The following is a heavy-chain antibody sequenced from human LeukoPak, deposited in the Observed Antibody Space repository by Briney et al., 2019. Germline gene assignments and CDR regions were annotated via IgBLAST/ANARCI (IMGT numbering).Heavy chain of an antibody. Sequence: SETLSLTCTVSGGSISSSSYYWGWIRQPPGKGLEWIGSIYYSGSTYYNPSLKSRVTISVDTSKNQFSLKLSSVTAADTAVYYCARHRRGYGDYYYYMDVWGKGTTVTISS. V-gene: IGHV4-39*01. CDR1: GGSISSSSYY. D-gene: IGHD4-17*01. J-gene: IGHJ6*03. CDR3: ARHRRGYGDYYYYMDV. CDR2: IYYSGST.